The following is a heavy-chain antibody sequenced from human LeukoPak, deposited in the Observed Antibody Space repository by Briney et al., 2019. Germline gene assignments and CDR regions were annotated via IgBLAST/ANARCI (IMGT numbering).Heavy chain of an antibody. CDR2: ISAYNGNT. V-gene: IGHV1-18*01. J-gene: IGHJ1*01. D-gene: IGHD2-2*01. CDR1: GYTFSSYG. CDR3: ARVHSVVVPAAIAD. Sequence: ASVKVSCKTSGYTFSSYGMSWVRQAPGQGLEWMGCISAYNGNTNYAEKLQGRVTMTTDTSTSTAYMELRSLRPDDTAVYYCARVHSVVVPAAIADWGQGTLVTVSS.